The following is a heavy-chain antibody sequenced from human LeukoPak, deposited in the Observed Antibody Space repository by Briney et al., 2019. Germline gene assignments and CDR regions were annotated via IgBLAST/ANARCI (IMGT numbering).Heavy chain of an antibody. CDR2: IYYNGRT. Sequence: SETLSLTCTVSGGSISSYYWSWIRQPPGKGLKWIGNIYYNGRTYYSPSLKSRGTISVDTSNNQFSLKLSSVTAADTAVYYCARITDRTIFGEIMHGFDIWGQGTPVTVSS. J-gene: IGHJ3*02. V-gene: IGHV4-59*04. D-gene: IGHD3-3*01. CDR3: ARITDRTIFGEIMHGFDI. CDR1: GGSISSYY.